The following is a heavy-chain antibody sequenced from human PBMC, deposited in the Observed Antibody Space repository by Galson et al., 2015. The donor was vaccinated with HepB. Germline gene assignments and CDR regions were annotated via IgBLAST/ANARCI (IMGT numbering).Heavy chain of an antibody. CDR2: ISYDGSNK. J-gene: IGHJ4*02. CDR1: GFTFSSYG. Sequence: SLRLSCAASGFTFSSYGMHWVRQAPGKGLEWVAVISYDGSNKYYADSVKGRFTISRDNSKNTLYLQMNSLRAEDTAVYYCARPRLRGRIAVAGRGFDYWGQGTLVTVSS. V-gene: IGHV3-30*03. CDR3: ARPRLRGRIAVAGRGFDY. D-gene: IGHD6-19*01.